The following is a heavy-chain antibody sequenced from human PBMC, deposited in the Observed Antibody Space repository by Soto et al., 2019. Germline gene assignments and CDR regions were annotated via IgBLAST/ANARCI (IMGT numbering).Heavy chain of an antibody. CDR2: ISAYNGNT. CDR1: GYTFTSYG. J-gene: IGHJ4*02. CDR3: TSDPGFRSDY. V-gene: IGHV1-18*01. Sequence: QVQLVQSGAEVKKPGASVKVSCKASGYTFTSYGISWVRQAPGQGLEWKVWISAYNGNTNYAQKLQGRVTMTTDTSTSTANMELRSPRSDDTAVYYCTSDPGFRSDYWGQGTLVTVSS. D-gene: IGHD3-9*01.